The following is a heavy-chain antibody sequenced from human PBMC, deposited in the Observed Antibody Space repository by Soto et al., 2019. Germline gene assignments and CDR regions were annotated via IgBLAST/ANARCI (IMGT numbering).Heavy chain of an antibody. Sequence: QVQLVESGGGVVQPGRSLRLSCAASGFTFSSYGMHWVRQAPGKGLEWVAVISYDGSNKYYADSVKGRFTISRDNSKKTLYLQMNSLRAEDTAVYYCARASYSSRWGYWFAPWGQGTLVTVSS. D-gene: IGHD6-13*01. J-gene: IGHJ5*02. CDR3: ARASYSSRWGYWFAP. CDR2: ISYDGSNK. V-gene: IGHV3-30*03. CDR1: GFTFSSYG.